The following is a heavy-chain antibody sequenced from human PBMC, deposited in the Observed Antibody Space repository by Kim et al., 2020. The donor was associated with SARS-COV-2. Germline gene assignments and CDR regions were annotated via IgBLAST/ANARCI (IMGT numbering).Heavy chain of an antibody. CDR3: ARVMRSGYNTFDF. D-gene: IGHD5-12*01. Sequence: GGSLRLSCAASGFTFSSYWMHWVRQAPGKGLVWVSRITSDGSSTSYADSVKGRFTISRDNAKNTLYLQMNSLRAEDTALYYCARVMRSGYNTFDFWGQGTLVTVSS. CDR2: ITSDGSST. J-gene: IGHJ4*02. V-gene: IGHV3-74*01. CDR1: GFTFSSYW.